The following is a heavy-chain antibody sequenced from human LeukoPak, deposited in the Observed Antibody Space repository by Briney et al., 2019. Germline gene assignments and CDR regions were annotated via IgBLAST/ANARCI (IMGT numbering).Heavy chain of an antibody. Sequence: SETLSLTCTVSGGSISSYYWSWIRQPPGKGLECIGYIYYTGSTNYNPSLKSRVTIAVDTSKNQSSLKLTSVTAADTAVCYCARGGGLGWPFFDYWGQGTLVTVSS. D-gene: IGHD3-16*01. CDR3: ARGGGLGWPFFDY. CDR2: IYYTGST. CDR1: GGSISSYY. V-gene: IGHV4-59*01. J-gene: IGHJ4*02.